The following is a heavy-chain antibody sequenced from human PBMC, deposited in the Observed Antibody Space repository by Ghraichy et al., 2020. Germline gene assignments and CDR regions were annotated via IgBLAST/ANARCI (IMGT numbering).Heavy chain of an antibody. CDR3: ARNWVGPYRDYDSAFDY. Sequence: GGSLRLSCAASGFTFSTYGMHWVRQAPGKGLEWVATIYYDGSDKYYADSVKGRFTISRDNSKNTLYLQMSSLRVEDTALYYCARNWVGPYRDYDSAFDYWGQGTLVTVSS. V-gene: IGHV3-33*01. J-gene: IGHJ4*02. CDR2: IYYDGSDK. CDR1: GFTFSTYG. D-gene: IGHD5-12*01.